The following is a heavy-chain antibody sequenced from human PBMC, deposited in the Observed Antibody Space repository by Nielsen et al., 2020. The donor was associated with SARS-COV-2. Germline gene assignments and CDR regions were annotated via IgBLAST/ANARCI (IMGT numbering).Heavy chain of an antibody. Sequence: GESLKISCAASEFTFRNYVMSWVRQSPGKGLEWVALSSNAGSNKYYADSVKGRFTIARDNSKNTLYLQMNSLRAEDTALYYCARGGTSGVLDIWGLGTMVTVS. CDR3: ARGGTSGVLDI. V-gene: IGHV3-30*03. D-gene: IGHD1-14*01. CDR2: SSNAGSNK. J-gene: IGHJ3*02. CDR1: EFTFRNYV.